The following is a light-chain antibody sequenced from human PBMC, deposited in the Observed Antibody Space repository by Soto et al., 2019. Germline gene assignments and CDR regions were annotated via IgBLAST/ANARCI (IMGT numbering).Light chain of an antibody. Sequence: EIVLTQSPATLYFSPGERATLSCRASQSISSNLAWYQQKPGQAPRLLIYDASTRATGIPARFSGTRSGADFTLSISGLEPEDFAVYYCQQRSIWLTFGGGTAVDIQ. J-gene: IGKJ4*01. CDR3: QQRSIWLT. CDR1: QSISSN. V-gene: IGKV3-11*01. CDR2: DAS.